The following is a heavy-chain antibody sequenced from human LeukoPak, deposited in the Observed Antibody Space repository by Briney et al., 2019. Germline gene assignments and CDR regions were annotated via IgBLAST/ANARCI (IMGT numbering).Heavy chain of an antibody. D-gene: IGHD3-22*01. CDR3: ARRVLYYDDSSGYYPLNWFDP. Sequence: SETLSLTCAVYGGSFSGYYWSWIRQPPGKGLEWIGEINHSGSTNYNPSLKSRVTISVDTSKNQFSLKLSSVTAADTAVYYCARRVLYYDDSSGYYPLNWFDPWGQGTLVTVSS. CDR1: GGSFSGYY. V-gene: IGHV4-34*01. CDR2: INHSGST. J-gene: IGHJ5*02.